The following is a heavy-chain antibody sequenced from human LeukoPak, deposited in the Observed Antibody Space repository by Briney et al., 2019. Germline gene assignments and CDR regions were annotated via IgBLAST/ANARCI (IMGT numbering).Heavy chain of an antibody. J-gene: IGHJ4*02. D-gene: IGHD5-12*01. CDR1: RFTFSSYA. CDR3: ARVGGVATMLDY. CDR2: ISYDGSNK. V-gene: IGHV3-30*01. Sequence: GGSLRLSCAASRFTFSSYAMHWVRQAPGKGLEWVALISYDGSNKYYADSVKGRFTISRDNSKNTLYLQMNSLRAEDTAVYYCARVGGVATMLDYWGQGTLVTVSS.